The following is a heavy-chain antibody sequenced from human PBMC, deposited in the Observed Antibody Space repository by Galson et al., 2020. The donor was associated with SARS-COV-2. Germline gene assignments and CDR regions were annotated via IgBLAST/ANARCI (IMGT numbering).Heavy chain of an antibody. CDR1: GDSISSSNW. J-gene: IGHJ4*02. CDR3: ARDTRRPSDIVATSLPY. CDR2: IYHTGDT. Sequence: SETLSLTCAVSGDSISSSNWWNWVRQPPGKGLEWLGEIYHTGDTNYNPSLKSRVTISIDKSKNQFSLRLSSVTAADTAVYYCARDTRRPSDIVATSLPYWGRGTLVTVSS. V-gene: IGHV4-4*02. D-gene: IGHD5-12*01.